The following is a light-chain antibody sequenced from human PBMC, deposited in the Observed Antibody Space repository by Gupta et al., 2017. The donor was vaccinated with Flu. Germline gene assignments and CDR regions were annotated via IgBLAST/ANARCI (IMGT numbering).Light chain of an antibody. CDR1: SNNVGSYNF. J-gene: IGLJ3*02. Sequence: QSALTQPASVSASPGQSITISCTGTSNNVGSYNFVSWYQQQPDKGPKLLIYEVNNRPAGVSNRFSGSKSGNTASMTISELQAEDEAVYYGCSYTTSYTLVFGGGTKLTVL. CDR2: EVN. CDR3: CSYTTSYTLV. V-gene: IGLV2-14*01.